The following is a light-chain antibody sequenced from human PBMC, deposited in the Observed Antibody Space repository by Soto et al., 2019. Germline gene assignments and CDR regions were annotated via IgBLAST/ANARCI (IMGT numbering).Light chain of an antibody. Sequence: DIQMTQSPSTLSASVGDRVTITCRASQSISDWLAWYQQKPGKAPKLLIYKASGLESGVPSRFSGSGSGTEFTLTITSRQPDDFATYYCQQYNSYPITFGQGTRLEIK. V-gene: IGKV1-5*03. CDR1: QSISDW. CDR2: KAS. J-gene: IGKJ5*01. CDR3: QQYNSYPIT.